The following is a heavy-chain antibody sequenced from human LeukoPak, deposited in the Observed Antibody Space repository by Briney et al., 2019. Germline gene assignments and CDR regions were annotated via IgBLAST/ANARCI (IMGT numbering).Heavy chain of an antibody. D-gene: IGHD2-21*01. J-gene: IGHJ5*01. CDR1: GFTFSNYA. CDR3: AKAPETYSSRWFDS. Sequence: GGSLRLSCAASGFTFSNYAMSWVRQAPGKGLEWVSSLSDNGGSPYYADSVKGRFTISRDNSKNTLHLHLNSLRVEDTAVYYCAKAPETYSSRWFDSWGQGTLVTVSS. CDR2: LSDNGGSP. V-gene: IGHV3-23*01.